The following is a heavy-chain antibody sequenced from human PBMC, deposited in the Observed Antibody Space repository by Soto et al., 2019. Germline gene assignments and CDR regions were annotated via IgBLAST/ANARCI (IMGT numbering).Heavy chain of an antibody. J-gene: IGHJ3*02. V-gene: IGHV4-4*02. CDR3: AITTPAFCTPDI. Sequence: QVQLQESGPGLVEPSETLSLTCAVPSGSITRDDWWTWVRQSPGKGLEWIGEVHHSARSGSTNYNPSLRSRASISVDKSKNQFSLRLSSVTAADAAVYYCAITTPAFCTPDIWGQGTTVTVSS. CDR1: SGSITRDDW. CDR2: VHHSARSGST. D-gene: IGHD2-2*01.